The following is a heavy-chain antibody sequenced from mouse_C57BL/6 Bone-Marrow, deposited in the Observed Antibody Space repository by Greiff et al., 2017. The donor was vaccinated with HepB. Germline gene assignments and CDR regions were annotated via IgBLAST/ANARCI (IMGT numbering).Heavy chain of an antibody. V-gene: IGHV5-15*01. CDR3: ARMTTVGYFDV. D-gene: IGHD1-1*01. Sequence: EVKLVESGGGLVQPGGSLKLSCAASGFTFSDYGMAWVRQAPRKGPEWVAFISNLAYSIYYADTVTGRFTISRENAKNTLYREMSSLRSEDTAMYYCARMTTVGYFDVWGTGTTVTVSS. CDR2: ISNLAYSI. J-gene: IGHJ1*03. CDR1: GFTFSDYG.